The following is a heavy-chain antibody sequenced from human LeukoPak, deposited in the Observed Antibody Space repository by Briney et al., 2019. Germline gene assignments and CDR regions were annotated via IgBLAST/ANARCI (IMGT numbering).Heavy chain of an antibody. CDR1: GGSISSGTYH. V-gene: IGHV4-39*07. D-gene: IGHD3-3*01. Sequence: SETLSLTCTVSGGSISSGTYHWGWIRQPPGKGLEWIGSISYTGTTYYTPSLKSRLTISVDTSKNQFSLKLSSVTAADTAVYYCARACTSAFGVVINAFDYWGQGTLVTVSS. J-gene: IGHJ4*02. CDR2: ISYTGTT. CDR3: ARACTSAFGVVINAFDY.